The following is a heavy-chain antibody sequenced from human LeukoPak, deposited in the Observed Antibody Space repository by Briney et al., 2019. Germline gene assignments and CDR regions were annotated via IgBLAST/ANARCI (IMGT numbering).Heavy chain of an antibody. J-gene: IGHJ4*02. CDR3: ARGGTYDYDSSAYYPV. V-gene: IGHV1-2*02. CDR2: INPNSGGT. D-gene: IGHD3-22*01. CDR1: GYTFTGYY. Sequence: GASVKVSCKASGYTFTGYYMHWVRQAPGQGLEWMGWINPNSGGTNYAQKFQGRVTMTRDTSISTVYMELSRLRSDDTAVYYCARGGTYDYDSSAYYPVWGQGTLVSVSS.